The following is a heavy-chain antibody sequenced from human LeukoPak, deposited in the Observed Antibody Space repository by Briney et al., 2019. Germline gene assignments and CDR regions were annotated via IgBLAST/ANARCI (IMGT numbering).Heavy chain of an antibody. Sequence: GGSLRLSCAASGFTFSSYAMSWVRQAPGKGLEWVSAISGSGGSTYYADSVKGRFAISRDSSKNTLYLQMNSLRAEDTAVYYCAKAHYYDSSGYPANFDYWGQGTLVTVSS. CDR3: AKAHYYDSSGYPANFDY. J-gene: IGHJ4*02. CDR2: ISGSGGST. CDR1: GFTFSSYA. V-gene: IGHV3-23*01. D-gene: IGHD3-22*01.